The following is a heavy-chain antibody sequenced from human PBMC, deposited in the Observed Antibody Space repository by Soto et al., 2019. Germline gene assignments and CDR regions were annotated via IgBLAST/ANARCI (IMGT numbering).Heavy chain of an antibody. CDR2: IDDSGST. J-gene: IGHJ5*02. V-gene: IGHV4-59*11. CDR1: GGSIRSHY. D-gene: IGHD1-26*01. Sequence: SETLSLTCTVSGGSIRSHYWNWIRQPPGKGLEWIGYIDDSGSTRYNPSLKSRVTISVDTSKNQFSLKLNSVTAADTAIYYCARDYSGSYYSFWFDPWGQGTQVTVSS. CDR3: ARDYSGSYYSFWFDP.